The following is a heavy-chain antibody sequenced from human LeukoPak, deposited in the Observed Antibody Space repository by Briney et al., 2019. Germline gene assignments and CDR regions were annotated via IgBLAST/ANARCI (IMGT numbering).Heavy chain of an antibody. V-gene: IGHV4-59*01. CDR3: GEYELLSSYYYMDV. D-gene: IGHD2-2*01. CDR2: IYYSGCT. CDR1: GGSITRYY. J-gene: IGHJ6*03. Sequence: SETLSLTRTVSGGSITRYYWSWVRQPPGKGQGWIGYIYYSGCTNYNPSLKSRVTISVDTSNNQFSLKLSSVTAADTAVYALGEYELLSSYYYMDVWGKGTTVTVSS.